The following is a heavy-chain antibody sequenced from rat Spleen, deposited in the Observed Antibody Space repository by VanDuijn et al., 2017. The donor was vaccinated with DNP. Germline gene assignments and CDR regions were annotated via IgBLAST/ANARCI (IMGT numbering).Heavy chain of an antibody. D-gene: IGHD1-2*01. CDR1: GFTFSNYW. CDR3: ARSDSYGFPY. J-gene: IGHJ3*01. CDR2: ISNTGDHT. Sequence: EVQLVESGGGLVQPGRSLKLSCAASGFTFSNYWMTWIRQAPGKGLEWVASISNTGDHTYYSDSVKGRFSLSRDNAKNTLYLQVNSLRSEETATYYCARSDSYGFPYWGQGTLVTVSS. V-gene: IGHV5-31*01.